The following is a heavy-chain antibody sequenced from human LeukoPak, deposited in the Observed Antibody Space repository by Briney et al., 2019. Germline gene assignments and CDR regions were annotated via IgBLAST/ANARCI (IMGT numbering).Heavy chain of an antibody. Sequence: SETLSLTCTVSGSISSYYWSWIRQAPGKGLEWIGYIYTSGSTNYNPSLKSRVTISVDTSKNQFSLDLNSVTAADTAVYYCARQKCTSTSCLTKNAFDIWGQGTMVTVSS. J-gene: IGHJ3*02. CDR3: ARQKCTSTSCLTKNAFDI. V-gene: IGHV4-4*09. CDR2: IYTSGST. D-gene: IGHD2-2*01. CDR1: GSISSYY.